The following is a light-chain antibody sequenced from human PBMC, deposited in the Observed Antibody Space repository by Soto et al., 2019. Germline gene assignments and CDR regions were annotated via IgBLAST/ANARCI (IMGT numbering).Light chain of an antibody. Sequence: EIVLTQSPGTLSLSPGERATLSCRASQSVTNSYLAWYQQKPGQAPRLLIYGASTRATGVPDRFSGSGSGTDFTLTISRLEPEDFAVYYCQECGGSPPYTFGQGTKLEIK. CDR3: QECGGSPPYT. V-gene: IGKV3-20*01. CDR1: QSVTNSY. J-gene: IGKJ2*01. CDR2: GAS.